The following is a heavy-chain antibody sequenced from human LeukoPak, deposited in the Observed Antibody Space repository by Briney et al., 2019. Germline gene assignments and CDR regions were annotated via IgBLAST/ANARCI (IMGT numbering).Heavy chain of an antibody. CDR2: ISGSGGST. Sequence: GGSLRLSCAVSGFTFSSYGMSWVRQAPGKGLEWVSAISGSGGSTYYADSVKGRFSISRDNSKNTLYLQMNSLRAEDTAVYYCAKEYYYDSSGYPHWGQGTLVTVSS. D-gene: IGHD3-22*01. J-gene: IGHJ4*02. CDR1: GFTFSSYG. V-gene: IGHV3-23*01. CDR3: AKEYYYDSSGYPH.